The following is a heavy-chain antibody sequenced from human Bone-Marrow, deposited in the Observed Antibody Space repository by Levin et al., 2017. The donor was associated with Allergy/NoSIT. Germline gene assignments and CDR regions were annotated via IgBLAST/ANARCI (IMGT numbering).Heavy chain of an antibody. Sequence: GGSLRLSCVVSGFTVSNNYMSWVRQAPGKGLEWVSVIYSGGSTYYADSVKGRLTISRDNSKNTVYLQMNSLLAEDTAVYYCARLDLITGIDYWVQETLVNVSS. CDR1: GFTVSNNY. V-gene: IGHV3-66*02. CDR2: IYSGGST. J-gene: IGHJ4*02. D-gene: IGHD1-14*01. CDR3: ARLDLITGIDY.